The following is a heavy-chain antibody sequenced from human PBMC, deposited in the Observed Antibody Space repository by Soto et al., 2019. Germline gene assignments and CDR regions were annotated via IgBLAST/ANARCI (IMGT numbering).Heavy chain of an antibody. Sequence: PSETLSLTCAVYGGSFSGYYWSWIRQPPGKGLEWIGEINHSGSTNYNPSLKSRVTTSVDTSKNQFSLKLSSVTAADTAVYYCASGSSSWAFDPWGQGTLVTVSS. D-gene: IGHD6-13*01. J-gene: IGHJ5*02. V-gene: IGHV4-34*01. CDR2: INHSGST. CDR1: GGSFSGYY. CDR3: ASGSSSWAFDP.